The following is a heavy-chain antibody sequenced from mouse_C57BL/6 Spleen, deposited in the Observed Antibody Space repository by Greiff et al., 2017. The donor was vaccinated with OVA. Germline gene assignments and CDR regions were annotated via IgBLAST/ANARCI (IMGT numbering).Heavy chain of an antibody. J-gene: IGHJ1*03. D-gene: IGHD1-1*01. V-gene: IGHV1-26*01. CDR3: ARMGDYYGSSYPFWYFDV. CDR2: INTSNGGT. Sequence: EVQLQQSGPELVKPGASVKISCKASGYTFTDYYMNWVKQSHGKGLEWIGDINTSNGGTSYNQKFKGKATLTVDKSSSTAYMELRSLTSEDSAVYYCARMGDYYGSSYPFWYFDVWGTGTTVTVSS. CDR1: GYTFTDYY.